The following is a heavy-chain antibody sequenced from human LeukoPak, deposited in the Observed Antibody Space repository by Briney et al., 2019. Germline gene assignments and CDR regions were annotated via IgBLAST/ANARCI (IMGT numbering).Heavy chain of an antibody. J-gene: IGHJ3*01. D-gene: IGHD1-1*01. CDR2: THNDGST. V-gene: IGHV3-53*01. Sequence: GGSLRLSCAASGFTVRSKYMGWVRQAPGKGLEWVSLTHNDGSTYYADSVQGRFIISRDNPENSLYLQMNSLRAEDTAVYYCATGKNDIGAAFDFWGQGTMVTVSS. CDR3: ATGKNDIGAAFDF. CDR1: GFTVRSKY.